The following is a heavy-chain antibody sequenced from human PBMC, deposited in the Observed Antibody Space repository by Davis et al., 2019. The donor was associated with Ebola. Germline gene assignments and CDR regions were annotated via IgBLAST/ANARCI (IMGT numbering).Heavy chain of an antibody. J-gene: IGHJ6*03. V-gene: IGHV1-2*04. CDR3: ARAVSPTSDYYMDV. Sequence: AASVKVSCKASGYTFIDYYIHWVRQAPGQGLEWMGWINPKSGGTKYAQKFQDWVTMTRDTSISTAYVELSGLTSDDTALYSCARAVSPTSDYYMDVWGKGTAVNVSS. CDR2: INPKSGGT. CDR1: GYTFIDYY. D-gene: IGHD5/OR15-5a*01.